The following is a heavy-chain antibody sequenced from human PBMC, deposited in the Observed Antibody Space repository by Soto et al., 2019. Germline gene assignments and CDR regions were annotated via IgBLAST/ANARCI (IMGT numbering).Heavy chain of an antibody. CDR2: TKNKANNYII. CDR3: ATWYSGSPRY. V-gene: IGHV3-72*01. D-gene: IGHD1-26*01. J-gene: IGHJ4*02. Sequence: EVQLVESGGGLVQPGGSLRLSCAASGFTLSDHYMDWVRQAPGKGLEWVGRTKNKANNYIIEYAASVKGRFTISRDDSKNSLYLQMHNLRTEDTAVHYCATWYSGSPRYWGQGTLVTVSS. CDR1: GFTLSDHY.